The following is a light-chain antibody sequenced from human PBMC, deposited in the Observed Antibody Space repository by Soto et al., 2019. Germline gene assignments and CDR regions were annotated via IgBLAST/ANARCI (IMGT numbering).Light chain of an antibody. CDR2: GAS. Sequence: EIVLTQSPGTLSLSPGERAALSCRASQSVSSSYLAWYQQKPGQAPRLLIYGASSRATDIPDRFSGSGSGTDFSLTISRLEPEDFAVYYCQHYGSSPTWTFGQGTKVDIK. CDR3: QHYGSSPTWT. V-gene: IGKV3-20*01. CDR1: QSVSSSY. J-gene: IGKJ1*01.